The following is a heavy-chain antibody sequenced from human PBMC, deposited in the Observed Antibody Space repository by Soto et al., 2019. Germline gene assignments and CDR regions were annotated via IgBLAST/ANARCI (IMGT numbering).Heavy chain of an antibody. Sequence: GASVKVSCKVSGYTLTDLSIHWVRQGPGKGLEWLGGFDPEEGETIYAQKFQGRGTMTEDTSTDTAYMELSSLRSEDTAVYFCVGWSRSGDYYSYAMEVWGQGTTVTLSS. V-gene: IGHV1-24*01. CDR1: GYTLTDLS. J-gene: IGHJ6*02. D-gene: IGHD2-15*01. CDR2: FDPEEGET. CDR3: VGWSRSGDYYSYAMEV.